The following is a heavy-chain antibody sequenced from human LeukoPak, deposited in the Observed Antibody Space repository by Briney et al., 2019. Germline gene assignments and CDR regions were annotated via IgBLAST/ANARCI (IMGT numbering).Heavy chain of an antibody. CDR1: GFTFSSYS. J-gene: IGHJ4*02. CDR2: ISSSSSSYI. Sequence: PGGSLRLSCAASGFTFSSYSMNWVRQAPGKGLEWVSSISSSSSSYIYYADSVKGRFTISRDNAKNSLYLQMNSLRAEDTAVYYCARDLGHAAAGTRWGQGTLVTVSS. CDR3: ARDLGHAAAGTR. D-gene: IGHD6-13*01. V-gene: IGHV3-21*01.